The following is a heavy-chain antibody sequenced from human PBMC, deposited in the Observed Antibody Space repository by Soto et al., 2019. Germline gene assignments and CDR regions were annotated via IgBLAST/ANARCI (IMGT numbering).Heavy chain of an antibody. CDR3: AMLGGWSGGSSGMDV. V-gene: IGHV3-72*01. D-gene: IGHD6-19*01. Sequence: GGSLRLSCAASGLIFSHYHMDWVRQAPGKGSEWVGRIRRKANSYTTEYAASVKGRFTISRDDSKNSLYLQMNSLKSEDTAVYYCAMLGGWSGGSSGMDVWGQGTTVTVSS. J-gene: IGHJ6*02. CDR2: IRRKANSYTT. CDR1: GLIFSHYH.